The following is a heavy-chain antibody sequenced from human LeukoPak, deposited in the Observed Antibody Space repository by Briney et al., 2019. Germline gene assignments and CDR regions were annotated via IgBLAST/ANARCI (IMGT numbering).Heavy chain of an antibody. Sequence: PGGSLRLSCAASGFTFNDYYMSWIHQAPGKGLEWLSYINIGGTNTHYADSVKGRFTISRDNAKKSRYLEMNNLRAEDTAVYYCATDGAGFDTWGQGVLVTVSS. CDR3: ATDGAGFDT. J-gene: IGHJ5*02. CDR1: GFTFNDYY. V-gene: IGHV3-11*01. CDR2: INIGGTNT.